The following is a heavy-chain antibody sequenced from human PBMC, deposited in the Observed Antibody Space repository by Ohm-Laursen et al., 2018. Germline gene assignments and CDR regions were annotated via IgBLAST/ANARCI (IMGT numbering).Heavy chain of an antibody. Sequence: GSLRLSCSASGFTFSSYAMSWVRQAPGKGLEWVSAISGSGGSTYYADSVKGRFTISRDNSKNSLYLQMSGLRGEDTAVYYCARGAPFYGGFDYWGQGTLVTVSS. J-gene: IGHJ4*02. V-gene: IGHV3-23*01. CDR3: ARGAPFYGGFDY. CDR2: ISGSGGST. CDR1: GFTFSSYA. D-gene: IGHD4-17*01.